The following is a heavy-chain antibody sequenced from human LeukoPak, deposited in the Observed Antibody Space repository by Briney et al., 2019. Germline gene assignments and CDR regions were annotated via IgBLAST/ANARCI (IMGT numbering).Heavy chain of an antibody. CDR3: AREPYCGSTSCFHMDV. J-gene: IGHJ6*03. D-gene: IGHD2-2*01. CDR2: TYISGNT. CDR1: GGSISTYY. Sequence: SETLSLTCTVSGGSISTYYWSWIRQPAGEGLEWIGRTYISGNTHYNPSLESRVTMSVDTSKNQFSLKVNSVTAADTAVYYCAREPYCGSTSCFHMDVWGKGATVTVSS. V-gene: IGHV4-4*07.